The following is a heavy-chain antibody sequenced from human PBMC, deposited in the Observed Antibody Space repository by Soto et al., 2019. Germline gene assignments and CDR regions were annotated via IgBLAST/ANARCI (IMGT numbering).Heavy chain of an antibody. CDR3: AAGRGYGAYHLGWY. CDR2: IVVGSGNT. J-gene: IGHJ4*02. Sequence: SVKVSCKASGFTFTSSAVQWVRQARGQRLEWIGWIVVGSGNTNYAQKFQERVTITRDMSTSTAYMELSSLRSEDTAVYYCAAGRGYGAYHLGWYWGQGTLVTVSS. V-gene: IGHV1-58*01. D-gene: IGHD4-17*01. CDR1: GFTFTSSA.